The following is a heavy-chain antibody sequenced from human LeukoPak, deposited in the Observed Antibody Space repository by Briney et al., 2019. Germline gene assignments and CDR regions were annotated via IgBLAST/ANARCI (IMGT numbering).Heavy chain of an antibody. CDR3: ARAPDGSGSGDGFDI. Sequence: ASVKVSCKASGYTFTSYYMHWVRQAPGQGLEWMGIINPSGGSTSYAQKFQGRVTMTRDMSTSTVYMELSSLRSEDTAVYYCARAPDGSGSGDGFDIWGQGTMVTVSS. J-gene: IGHJ3*02. CDR1: GYTFTSYY. CDR2: INPSGGST. V-gene: IGHV1-46*01. D-gene: IGHD3-10*01.